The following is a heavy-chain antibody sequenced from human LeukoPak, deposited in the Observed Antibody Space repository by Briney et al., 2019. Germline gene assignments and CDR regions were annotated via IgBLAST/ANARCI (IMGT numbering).Heavy chain of an antibody. J-gene: IGHJ5*02. CDR3: AREIVVVPVAIFWFDP. Sequence: PSETLSLTCTVSGGSISRHYWSWIRQPPGKGLEWIGYIYYSGSTNYNPSLKSRVTISVDTSKNQFSLKLSSVTAADTAVYYCAREIVVVPVAIFWFDPWGQGTLVTVSS. CDR1: GGSISRHY. CDR2: IYYSGST. D-gene: IGHD2-2*01. V-gene: IGHV4-59*11.